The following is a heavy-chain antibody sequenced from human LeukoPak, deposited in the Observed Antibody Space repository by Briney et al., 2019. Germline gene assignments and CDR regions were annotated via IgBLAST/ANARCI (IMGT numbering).Heavy chain of an antibody. CDR1: GYTFTSYD. V-gene: IGHV1-8*01. CDR2: MNPNSGYT. CDR3: ARVDGSPDY. J-gene: IGHJ4*02. Sequence: ASVKVSCKASGYTFTSYDINWVRQATGQGLEWMGWMNPNSGYTGHAQRFQGRVTITRATAISTVYMELSRLRSEDTAVDFCARVDGSPDYWGQGTLVTVPS. D-gene: IGHD2-15*01.